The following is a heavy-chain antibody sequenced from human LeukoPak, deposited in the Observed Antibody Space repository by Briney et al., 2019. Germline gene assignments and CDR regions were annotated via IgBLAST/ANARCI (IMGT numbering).Heavy chain of an antibody. J-gene: IGHJ5*02. D-gene: IGHD6-6*01. V-gene: IGHV1-18*01. CDR1: GYTFTNHG. CDR3: ARQLGPRPNNWFDP. CDR2: ISTYNGNT. Sequence: ASVKVSCKASGYTFTNHGINWVRQAPGQGLEWTGWISTYNGNTNYAQKLQGRVTLTTDTSTSTTYMELNILTSDDTAVYYCARQLGPRPNNWFDPWGQGPRSPSPQ.